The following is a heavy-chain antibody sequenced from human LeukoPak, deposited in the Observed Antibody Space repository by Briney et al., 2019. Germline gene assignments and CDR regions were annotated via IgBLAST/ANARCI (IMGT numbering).Heavy chain of an antibody. Sequence: SETLSLTCTLSGGSISRYYLNWIRQPPGKGLEWIGYIYYVVSTNYNPSLKRQSTISVDTSNNQFSLKLSSVTAADTAVYYCATATPNIDYGIIEGFDHWGQGTLVTVSS. J-gene: IGHJ4*02. V-gene: IGHV4-59*01. CDR1: GGSISRYY. D-gene: IGHD4-17*01. CDR3: ATATPNIDYGIIEGFDH. CDR2: IYYVVST.